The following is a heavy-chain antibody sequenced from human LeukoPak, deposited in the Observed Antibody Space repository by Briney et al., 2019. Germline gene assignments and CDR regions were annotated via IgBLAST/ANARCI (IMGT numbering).Heavy chain of an antibody. CDR3: TRGYVGIDY. CDR1: GFTFSDYY. D-gene: IGHD5-12*01. CDR2: IDTDGSST. V-gene: IGHV3-74*01. J-gene: IGHJ4*02. Sequence: GGSLRLSCAASGFTFSDYYMSWIRQAPGKGLVWVSRIDTDGSSTIYADSVKGRFTISRDNAKNTLYLQMNSLRAEDTAVYYCTRGYVGIDYWGQGTLVTVSS.